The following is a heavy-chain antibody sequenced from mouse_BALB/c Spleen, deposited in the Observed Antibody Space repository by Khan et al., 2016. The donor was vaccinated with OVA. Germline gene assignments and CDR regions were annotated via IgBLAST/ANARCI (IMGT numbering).Heavy chain of an antibody. CDR3: ATASYCGGSLYAMDY. Sequence: DLVKPGASVKLSCKATGYTFTSYWIYWIKQRPGEGLEWIGRLGPGSGSTYYNEMFKGKATLNVDTSSSTAYIQLSSLSSEDSAVYFCATASYCGGSLYAMDYWGQGTSVTVSS. CDR1: GYTFTSYW. V-gene: IGHV1S41*01. J-gene: IGHJ4*01. CDR2: LGPGSGST. D-gene: IGHD1-1*02.